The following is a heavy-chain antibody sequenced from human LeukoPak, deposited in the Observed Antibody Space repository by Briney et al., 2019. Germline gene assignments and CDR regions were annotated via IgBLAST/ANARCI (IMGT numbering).Heavy chain of an antibody. CDR1: GGSISSSSYY. D-gene: IGHD3-22*01. Sequence: PSETLSLTCTVSGGSISSSSYYWGWIRQPPGKGLEWIGNIFYSGSTYYNPSLKSRVTISVDTSKNQFSLKLSSVTAADTAMYYSARNFYDSSVAFDIWGQGTMLTVSS. V-gene: IGHV4-39*01. CDR2: IFYSGST. CDR3: ARNFYDSSVAFDI. J-gene: IGHJ3*02.